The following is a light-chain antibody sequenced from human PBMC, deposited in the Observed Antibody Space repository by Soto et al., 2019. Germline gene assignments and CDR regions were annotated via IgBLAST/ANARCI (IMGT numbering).Light chain of an antibody. V-gene: IGKV3-20*01. CDR2: GAS. J-gene: IGKJ2*01. Sequence: EIVLTQSPGTLSLSPGERVTLSCRASQSVSNNYLAWYQHKPGQAPRLIIYGASARATGIPDRFSGSGSGTDFTLTISRLEPKDFAVYYCQQYSSSLYTFGQGTKLEIK. CDR3: QQYSSSLYT. CDR1: QSVSNNY.